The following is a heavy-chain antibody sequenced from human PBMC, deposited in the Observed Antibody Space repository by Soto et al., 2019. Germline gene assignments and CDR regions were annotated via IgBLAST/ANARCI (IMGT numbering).Heavy chain of an antibody. CDR1: GFTFSSYG. CDR2: IWYDGSNK. J-gene: IGHJ3*02. D-gene: IGHD6-19*01. Sequence: GGSLRLSCAASGFTFSSYGMHWVRQAPGKRLEWVAVIWYDGSNKYYADSVKGRFTISRDNSKNTLYLQMNSLRAEDTAVYYCARAVAGTVGFDIWGQGXMVTV. CDR3: ARAVAGTVGFDI. V-gene: IGHV3-33*01.